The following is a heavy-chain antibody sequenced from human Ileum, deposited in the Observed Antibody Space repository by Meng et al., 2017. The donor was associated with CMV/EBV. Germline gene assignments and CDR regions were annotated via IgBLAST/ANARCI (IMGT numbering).Heavy chain of an antibody. CDR3: ATLGSGYPGARDY. Sequence: SGFILSDSRLHWVRQAPGKGLEWVGGTRSKAYSHATEYAASVEGRFTISRDDSKNTAYLQMNSLKTDDTAVYYCATLGSGYPGARDYWGQGTLVTVSS. CDR1: GFILSDSR. V-gene: IGHV3-73*01. CDR2: TRSKAYSHAT. D-gene: IGHD3-3*01. J-gene: IGHJ4*02.